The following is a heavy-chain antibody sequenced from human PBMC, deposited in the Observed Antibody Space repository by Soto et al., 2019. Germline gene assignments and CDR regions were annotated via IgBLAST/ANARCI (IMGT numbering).Heavy chain of an antibody. CDR2: IWYDGSNK. J-gene: IGHJ4*02. V-gene: IGHV3-33*01. D-gene: IGHD3-16*02. CDR3: ARVGIIALERYFDY. CDR1: GFTFSSYG. Sequence: QLGGSLRLSCAASGFTFSSYGMPWVRQAPGKGLEWVAVIWYDGSNKYYADSVKGRFTISRDNSKNTLYLQMNSLRAEDTAVYYCARVGIIALERYFDYWGQGTLVTVSS.